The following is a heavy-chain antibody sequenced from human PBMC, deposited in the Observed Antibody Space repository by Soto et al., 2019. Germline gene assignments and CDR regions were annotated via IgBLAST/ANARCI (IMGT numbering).Heavy chain of an antibody. V-gene: IGHV4-30-4*01. Sequence: SETLSLTCTVSGGSITSDYSCWSWIRQPPGEGLEWIGHIFDSGTTYTNPSLKSRVTISVDTSKNHFSLTLSSVTAADTAVYYCARRYGSAIDYWGQGTLVTVS. D-gene: IGHD1-26*01. J-gene: IGHJ4*02. CDR1: GGSITSDYSC. CDR3: ARRYGSAIDY. CDR2: IFDSGTT.